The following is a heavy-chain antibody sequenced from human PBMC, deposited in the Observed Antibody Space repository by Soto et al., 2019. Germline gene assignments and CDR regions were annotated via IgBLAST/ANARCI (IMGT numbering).Heavy chain of an antibody. D-gene: IGHD3-22*01. Sequence: SVKVSCKASGNTCTYRYLHWVRQAPGQALEGTRWITPFNGNTNYAQKFQGRVTMTRDTSTSTVYMELSSLRSEDTAVYYCAREDREYYDSSGYYPNWFDPWGQGTLVTVSS. CDR1: GNTCTYRY. J-gene: IGHJ5*02. CDR3: AREDREYYDSSGYYPNWFDP. V-gene: IGHV1-45*02. CDR2: ITPFNGNT.